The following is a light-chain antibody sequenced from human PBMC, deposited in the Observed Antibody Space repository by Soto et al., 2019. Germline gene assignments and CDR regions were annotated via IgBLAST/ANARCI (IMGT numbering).Light chain of an antibody. J-gene: IGLJ2*01. Sequence: QSALTQPASVSGSPGHTITISCTGTSSDVGGYDYVSWYQQHPGKVPKLMIYEVFRRPSGISDRFSGSKSGNTASLTISGLQAEDEAHYYCCSYTTTSTFVFGGGTKLTVL. V-gene: IGLV2-14*03. CDR3: CSYTTTSTFV. CDR1: SSDVGGYDY. CDR2: EVF.